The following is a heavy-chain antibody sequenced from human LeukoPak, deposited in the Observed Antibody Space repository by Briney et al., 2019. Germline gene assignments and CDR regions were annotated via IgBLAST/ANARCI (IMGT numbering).Heavy chain of an antibody. V-gene: IGHV4-4*07. Sequence: SETLSLTCTVSGGYTGSHYWSWIRQPAGKGLEWIGRISPSGTTHHNPSLGSRVTMSVDTSKNYFSLRLSSVTAADTAVYYCARDFYASGFYFWFDPWGQGILVTVSS. CDR2: ISPSGTT. D-gene: IGHD2/OR15-2a*01. J-gene: IGHJ5*02. CDR1: GGYTGSHY. CDR3: ARDFYASGFYFWFDP.